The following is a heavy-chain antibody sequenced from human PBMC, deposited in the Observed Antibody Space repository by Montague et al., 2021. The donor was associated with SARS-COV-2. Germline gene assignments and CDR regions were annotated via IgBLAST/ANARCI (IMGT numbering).Heavy chain of an antibody. Sequence: ALVKPTKTLTLTCTFSGFSLSTSGMCVSWIRQPPGKALEWLARIDWDDDKYYSTSLKTRLTISKDTSKNQVVLTMTNMDPVDTATYYWARTHYYDSSGYHDAFDIWGQGTMVTVSS. V-gene: IGHV2-70*11. D-gene: IGHD3-22*01. CDR2: IDWDDDK. CDR1: GFSLSTSGMC. CDR3: ARTHYYDSSGYHDAFDI. J-gene: IGHJ3*02.